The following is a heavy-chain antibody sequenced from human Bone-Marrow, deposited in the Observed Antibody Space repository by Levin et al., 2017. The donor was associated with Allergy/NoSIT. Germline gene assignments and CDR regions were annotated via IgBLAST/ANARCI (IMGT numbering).Heavy chain of an antibody. CDR3: ARLFGGSYFDY. V-gene: IGHV4-38-2*02. J-gene: IGHJ4*02. Sequence: GSLRLSCTVSGYSISSGYYWGWIRQPPGKGLEWIGNIYHSGSTYYNPSLKSRVTISVDTSKNQFSLKLSSVTAADTAVYYCARLFGGSYFDYWGQGTLVTVSS. CDR2: IYHSGST. D-gene: IGHD1-26*01. CDR1: GYSISSGYY.